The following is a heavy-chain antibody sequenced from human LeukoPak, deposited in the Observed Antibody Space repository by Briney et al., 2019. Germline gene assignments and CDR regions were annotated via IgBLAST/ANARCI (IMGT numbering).Heavy chain of an antibody. Sequence: GESLKISCKGSGYSFTSYWIGWVRQMPGKGLEWMGIIHPGDSDTRYSPSFQGQVTISADKSISTAYLQWSSLKASDTAMYYCARLPYYDYVWGSYRYTYFDYWGQGTLVTVSS. D-gene: IGHD3-16*02. CDR2: IHPGDSDT. V-gene: IGHV5-51*01. CDR3: ARLPYYDYVWGSYRYTYFDY. CDR1: GYSFTSYW. J-gene: IGHJ4*02.